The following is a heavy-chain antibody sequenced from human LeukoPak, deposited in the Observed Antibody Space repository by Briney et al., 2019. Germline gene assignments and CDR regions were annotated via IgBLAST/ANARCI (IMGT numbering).Heavy chain of an antibody. J-gene: IGHJ5*02. V-gene: IGHV3-30*02. CDR3: SKGNEVDP. D-gene: IGHD1-1*01. Sequence: GGSLRLSCAASGFTFSSYGIHWVRQAPGKGLEWVAVIWYDGSNKYYADSVKGRFTISRDNSKNTLYLQMNSLRIEDTAMYYCSKGNEVDPWGQGTLVTVSS. CDR1: GFTFSSYG. CDR2: IWYDGSNK.